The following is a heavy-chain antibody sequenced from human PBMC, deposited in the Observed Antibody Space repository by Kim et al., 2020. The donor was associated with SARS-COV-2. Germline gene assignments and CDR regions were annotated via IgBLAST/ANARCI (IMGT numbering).Heavy chain of an antibody. Sequence: NSGGSRFEQKFQGKVTVTRDTSISTAYMELSGLRSDDTAVYYCSKSRAFGYWGQGTLVTVSS. D-gene: IGHD1-26*01. CDR2: NSGGS. V-gene: IGHV1-2*02. J-gene: IGHJ4*02. CDR3: SKSRAFGY.